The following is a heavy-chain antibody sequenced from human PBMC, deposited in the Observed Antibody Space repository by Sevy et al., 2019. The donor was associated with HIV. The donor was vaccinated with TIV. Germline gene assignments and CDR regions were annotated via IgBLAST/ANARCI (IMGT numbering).Heavy chain of an antibody. CDR1: GFNFNIYS. CDR2: ISKSGSDI. Sequence: GGSLRLSCAASGFNFNIYSHNWVRQSPGKGLQWVSLISKSGSDIFYADSVKGRFTISRDNAKNSLYLQMTSLRSDDTGVYFCARGPSMDYWGQGTLVTVS. CDR3: ARGPSMDY. V-gene: IGHV3-21*01. J-gene: IGHJ4*02.